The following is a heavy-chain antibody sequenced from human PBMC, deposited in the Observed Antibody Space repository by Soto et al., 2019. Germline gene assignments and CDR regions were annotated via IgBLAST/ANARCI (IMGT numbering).Heavy chain of an antibody. D-gene: IGHD3-22*01. J-gene: IGHJ4*02. CDR2: IYPGDSDT. CDR3: ATSSLYYYDSSPIPFDY. CDR1: GYSFTSYW. V-gene: IGHV5-51*01. Sequence: PGESLKISCKGSGYSFTSYWIGWVRQMPGKGLEWMGIIYPGDSDTRYSPSFQGQVTISADKSISTAYLQWSSLKASDTAMYYCATSSLYYYDSSPIPFDYWGQGTLVTVSS.